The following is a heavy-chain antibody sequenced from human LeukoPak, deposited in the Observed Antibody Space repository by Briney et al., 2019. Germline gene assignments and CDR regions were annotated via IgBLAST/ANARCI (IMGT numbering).Heavy chain of an antibody. V-gene: IGHV4-38-2*02. Sequence: PSETLSLTCTVSGYSISSGYYWGWIRQPPGKGLEWIGSIYHSGSTYYNPSLKSRATISVDTSKNQFSLKLSSVTAADTAVYYCARFSSSWPYYFDYWGQGTLVTVSS. CDR3: ARFSSSWPYYFDY. J-gene: IGHJ4*02. D-gene: IGHD6-13*01. CDR1: GYSISSGYY. CDR2: IYHSGST.